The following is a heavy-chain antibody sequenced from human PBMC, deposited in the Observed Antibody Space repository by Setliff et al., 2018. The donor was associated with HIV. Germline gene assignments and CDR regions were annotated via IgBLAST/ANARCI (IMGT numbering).Heavy chain of an antibody. V-gene: IGHV1-46*01. Sequence: ASVKVSCKASGYTFTSYYMHWVRQAPGQGLEWMGIINPSGGTTVYAQKFQGRVTMTTDTSTSTAYMELRSLRSDDTAVYYCARDRAAAGTFDYWGQGTLVTVSS. J-gene: IGHJ4*02. CDR3: ARDRAAAGTFDY. CDR2: INPSGGTT. D-gene: IGHD6-13*01. CDR1: GYTFTSYY.